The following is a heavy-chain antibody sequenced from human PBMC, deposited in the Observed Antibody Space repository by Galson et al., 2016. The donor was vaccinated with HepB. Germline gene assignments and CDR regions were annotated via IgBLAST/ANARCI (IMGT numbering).Heavy chain of an antibody. CDR2: IKEDGSEQ. J-gene: IGHJ6*02. D-gene: IGHD3-3*01. V-gene: IGHV3-7*01. CDR1: GFTFSTYS. CDR3: ANDFWSGSRPKKDSSYHFYYGMHV. Sequence: SLRLSCAASGFTFSTYSMNWVRQAPGKGLEWVANIKEDGSEQNYVDSVKGRFIISRDNAKNSLYLQMNNLRAEDTAVYYCANDFWSGSRPKKDSSYHFYYGMHVWGQGTTVTVSS.